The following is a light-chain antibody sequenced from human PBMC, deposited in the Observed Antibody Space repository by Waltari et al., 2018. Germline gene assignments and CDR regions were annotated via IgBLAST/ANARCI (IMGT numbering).Light chain of an antibody. CDR2: GAS. CDR3: QQYGSSVLYT. V-gene: IGKV3-20*01. J-gene: IGKJ2*01. Sequence: IVLTQSPGTLSLSPGESATLSCRASQTLSKNYLAWYQQKPGQAPRLLIYGASSRAAGIPDRFSGSGSGTYFTLTISRLEPDDFAMYYCQQYGSSVLYTFGQGTKLEI. CDR1: QTLSKNY.